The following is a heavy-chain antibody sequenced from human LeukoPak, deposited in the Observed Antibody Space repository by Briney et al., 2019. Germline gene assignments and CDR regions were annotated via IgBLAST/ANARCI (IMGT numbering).Heavy chain of an antibody. CDR2: IYSGGST. CDR3: ARGASSSAKTFDY. J-gene: IGHJ4*02. V-gene: IGHV3-53*01. CDR1: GFAVSSNY. Sequence: GGSLRLSCAASGFAVSSNYMSWVRQAPGKGLEWVSVIYSGGSTYYADSVKGRFTISRDNSKNTLYLQMNSLRAEDTAVYYCARGASSSAKTFDYWGQGTLVTVSS. D-gene: IGHD6-13*01.